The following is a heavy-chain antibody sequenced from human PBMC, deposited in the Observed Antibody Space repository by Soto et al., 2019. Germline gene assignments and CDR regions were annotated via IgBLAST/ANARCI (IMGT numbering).Heavy chain of an antibody. J-gene: IGHJ4*02. CDR1: GSSISSGGYS. Sequence: SETLSLTCAVSGSSISSGGYSWSWIRQPPGKGLEWIGYIYYSGSTNYNPSLKSRVTISVDTSKNQFSLKLSSVTAADTAVYYCARLDYDILTGLVSKIDYWGQGTLVTVSS. V-gene: IGHV4-61*08. D-gene: IGHD3-9*01. CDR3: ARLDYDILTGLVSKIDY. CDR2: IYYSGST.